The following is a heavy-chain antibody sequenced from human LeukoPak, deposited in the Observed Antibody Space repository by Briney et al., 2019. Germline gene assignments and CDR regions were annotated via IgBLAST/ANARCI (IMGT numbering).Heavy chain of an antibody. CDR1: GFTFGDYA. J-gene: IGHJ4*02. D-gene: IGHD4-17*01. V-gene: IGHV3-30*02. Sequence: PGGSLRLSCTAFGFTFGDYAMSWVRQAPGKGLEWVAFIRYDGSRKYLADSVKGRFTISRDNSKNTLYLQMNNLRAEDTAVYYCAKDSTGITTVTGDGYWGQGTLVTVSS. CDR3: AKDSTGITTVTGDGY. CDR2: IRYDGSRK.